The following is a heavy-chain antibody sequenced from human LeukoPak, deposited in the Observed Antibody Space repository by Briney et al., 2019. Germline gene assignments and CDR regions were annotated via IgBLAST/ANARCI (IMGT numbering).Heavy chain of an antibody. V-gene: IGHV1-46*01. J-gene: IGHJ4*02. D-gene: IGHD3-9*01. CDR3: ARVVLRYFDWLDY. CDR1: GYTFTTYY. Sequence: EASVKVSCKASGYTFTTYYMHWVRQAPGQGLEWMGIINPSGGSTTYAQKFQGRVTITRDTSTSTVYMEVSSLRSEDTAVYYCARVVLRYFDWLDYWGQGTLVTVSS. CDR2: INPSGGST.